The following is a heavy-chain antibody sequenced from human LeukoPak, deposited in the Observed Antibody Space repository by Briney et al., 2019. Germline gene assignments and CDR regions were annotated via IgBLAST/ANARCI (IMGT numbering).Heavy chain of an antibody. D-gene: IGHD2-2*01. J-gene: IGHJ6*02. Sequence: ASVKVSCKASGYTFTGYYMHWVRQAPGQGPEWMGWINPNSGGTNYAQKFQGRVTMTRDTSISTAYMELSRLRSDDTAVYYCARDRRDIVVVPAAIRAYYYYYGMDVWGQGTTVTVSS. V-gene: IGHV1-2*02. CDR1: GYTFTGYY. CDR3: ARDRRDIVVVPAAIRAYYYYYGMDV. CDR2: INPNSGGT.